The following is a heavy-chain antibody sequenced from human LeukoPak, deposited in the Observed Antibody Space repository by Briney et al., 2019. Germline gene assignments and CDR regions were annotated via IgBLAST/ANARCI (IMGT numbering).Heavy chain of an antibody. Sequence: GGSLRLSCAASGFTVSSNYMSWVRQAPGKGLEWVSVIYSGGSTYYADSVKGRFTISRDNSKNMLYLQMNSLRAEDTAVYYCARDEFPFVGSSGSDFDYWGQGTLVTVSS. J-gene: IGHJ4*02. CDR2: IYSGGST. V-gene: IGHV3-66*01. D-gene: IGHD3-22*01. CDR3: ARDEFPFVGSSGSDFDY. CDR1: GFTVSSNY.